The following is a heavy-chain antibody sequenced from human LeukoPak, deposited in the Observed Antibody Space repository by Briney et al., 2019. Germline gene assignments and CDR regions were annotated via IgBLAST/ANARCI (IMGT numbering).Heavy chain of an antibody. CDR2: IYSGGST. CDR3: AREVGYSSGWYLDY. Sequence: GGSLRLSCAASGFTFSSYSMNWVRQAPGKGLEWVSVIYSGGSTYYADSVKGRFTISRDNSKNTLYLQMNSLRAEDTAVYYCAREVGYSSGWYLDYWGQGTLVTVSS. CDR1: GFTFSSYS. J-gene: IGHJ4*02. V-gene: IGHV3-53*01. D-gene: IGHD6-19*01.